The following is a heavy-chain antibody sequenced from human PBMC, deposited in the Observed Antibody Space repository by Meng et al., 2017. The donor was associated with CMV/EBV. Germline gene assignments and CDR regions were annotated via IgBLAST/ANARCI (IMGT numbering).Heavy chain of an antibody. CDR2: IYSGGSST. V-gene: IGHV3-23*03. Sequence: GGSLRLSCAASGFTFSSYAMSWVRQAPGKGLEWVSVIYSGGSSTYYADSVKGRFTISRDNSKNTLYLQMNSLRAEDTAVYYCARDKRFQGWFDPWGQGTLVTVSS. CDR3: ARDKRFQGWFDP. D-gene: IGHD5-24*01. J-gene: IGHJ5*02. CDR1: GFTFSSYA.